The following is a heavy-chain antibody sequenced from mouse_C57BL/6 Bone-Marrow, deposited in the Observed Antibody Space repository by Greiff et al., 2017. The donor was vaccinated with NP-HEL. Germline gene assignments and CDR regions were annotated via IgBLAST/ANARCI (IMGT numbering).Heavy chain of an antibody. CDR3: TTDGNYHY. V-gene: IGHV14-4*01. Sequence: EVQLKESGAELVRPGASVKLSCTASGFNIKDDYMHWVKQRPEQGLEWIGWIDPENGDTEYASKFQGKATITADTSSNTAYLQLSSLTSEDTAVYYCTTDGNYHYWGQGTTLTVSS. CDR2: IDPENGDT. CDR1: GFNIKDDY. D-gene: IGHD2-1*01. J-gene: IGHJ2*01.